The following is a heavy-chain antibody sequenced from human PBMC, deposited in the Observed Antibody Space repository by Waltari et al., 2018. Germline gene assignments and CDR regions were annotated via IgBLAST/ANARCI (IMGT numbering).Heavy chain of an antibody. CDR3: ARAHGSGSPCGDY. CDR2: INPNSGGT. J-gene: IGHJ4*02. V-gene: IGHV1-2*06. CDR1: GSTFTGYF. Sequence: QVKLVQSGAEVKKPGASVKVPCKVSGSTFTGYFLHWVRPAPGQGLEWMGRINPNSGGTNYAQKFQGSVTMTRDTSISTAYMELSRLRSDDTAVYYCARAHGSGSPCGDYWGQGTLVTVSS. D-gene: IGHD3-10*01.